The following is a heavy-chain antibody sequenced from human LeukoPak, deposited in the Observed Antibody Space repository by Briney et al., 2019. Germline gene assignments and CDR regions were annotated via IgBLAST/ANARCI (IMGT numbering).Heavy chain of an antibody. D-gene: IGHD3-10*01. Sequence: SETLSLTCAVSGGSISSVDYSWSWIRQPPGKGLEWIGYIYHSGSTYYNPSLKSRVTISVDRSKNQFSLKLSSVTAADTAVYYCASSNYYGSGSYLTWGQGTLVTVSA. J-gene: IGHJ5*02. CDR3: ASSNYYGSGSYLT. V-gene: IGHV4-30-2*01. CDR2: IYHSGST. CDR1: GGSISSVDYS.